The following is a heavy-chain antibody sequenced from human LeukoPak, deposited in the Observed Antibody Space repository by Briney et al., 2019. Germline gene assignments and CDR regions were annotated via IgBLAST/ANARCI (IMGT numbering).Heavy chain of an antibody. D-gene: IGHD6-6*01. J-gene: IGHJ4*02. CDR2: IRGKADGGTT. CDR1: GVPFSNAW. Sequence: GGSLRLSCAVSGVPFSNAWMSWVRQTPGKGLEWVGRIRGKADGGTTDYAAPVKGRFTISKDESKDTLYLQMSNLKTEDTAVYYVAWEYGRSFYSWGQGTLVTVSS. V-gene: IGHV3-15*01. CDR3: AWEYGRSFYS.